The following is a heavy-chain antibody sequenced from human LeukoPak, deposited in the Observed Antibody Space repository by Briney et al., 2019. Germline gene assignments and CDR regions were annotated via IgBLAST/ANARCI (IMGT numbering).Heavy chain of an antibody. CDR3: TTGGYEAPLFDY. Sequence: GGSLRLSCAASGFTFSNAWMSWVRQAPGKGLEGVGRIKSKTDGGTTDYAAPVKGRFTISRDDSKNTLYLQMNSLKTEDTAVYYCTTGGYEAPLFDYWGQGTLVTVSS. J-gene: IGHJ4*02. CDR2: IKSKTDGGTT. V-gene: IGHV3-15*01. CDR1: GFTFSNAW. D-gene: IGHD5-12*01.